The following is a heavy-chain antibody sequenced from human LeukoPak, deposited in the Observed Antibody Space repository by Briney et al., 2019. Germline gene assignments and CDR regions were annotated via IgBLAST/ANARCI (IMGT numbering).Heavy chain of an antibody. J-gene: IGHJ4*02. CDR1: GFTFSSYE. CDR2: ISSSGSTI. D-gene: IGHD6-13*01. Sequence: GGSLRLSCAASGFTFSSYEMNWVRQAPGKGLEWVSYISSSGSTIYYADSVKGRFTISRDNAKNPLYLQMNSLRAEDTAVYYCARDQSSWFDYWGQGTLVTVSS. CDR3: ARDQSSWFDY. V-gene: IGHV3-48*03.